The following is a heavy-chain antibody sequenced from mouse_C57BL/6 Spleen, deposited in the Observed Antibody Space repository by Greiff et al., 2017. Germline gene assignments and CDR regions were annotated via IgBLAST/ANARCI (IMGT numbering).Heavy chain of an antibody. CDR1: GYAFTNYL. D-gene: IGHD1-1*01. Sequence: VQLVESGAELVRPGTSVKVSCKASGYAFTNYLIEWVKQRPGQGLEWIGVINPGSGGTNYNEKFKGKATLTADKSSSTAYMQLSSLTSEDSAVYFCARDYYGSSYEWFAYWGQGTLVTVSA. V-gene: IGHV1-54*01. J-gene: IGHJ3*01. CDR2: INPGSGGT. CDR3: ARDYYGSSYEWFAY.